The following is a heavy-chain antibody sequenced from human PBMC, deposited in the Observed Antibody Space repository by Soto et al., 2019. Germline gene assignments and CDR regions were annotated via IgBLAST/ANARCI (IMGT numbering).Heavy chain of an antibody. CDR2: ISYDGTNT. Sequence: PWGCVRLSCAASGFTFSSYVMHLVRQAPGNGLEWVTAISYDGTNTYYADSVKGRFTISRDNYKNTLYLQMNSLRADDTAVYYCAAEAPRDFWGQGTLVTVS. V-gene: IGHV3-30-3*01. CDR3: AAEAPRDF. J-gene: IGHJ4*02. CDR1: GFTFSSYV.